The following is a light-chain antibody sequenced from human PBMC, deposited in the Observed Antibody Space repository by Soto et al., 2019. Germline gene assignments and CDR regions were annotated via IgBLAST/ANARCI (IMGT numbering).Light chain of an antibody. J-gene: IGKJ1*01. CDR2: AAS. Sequence: EVVLTQSPGTLSLSPGERATLSCRAGQSVSCNYLAWYQHKPGQAPRLLIYAASSRATGIPDRFSGSGSGTDFTLTISRLEPEDVAVYYCQQYGSTLGAFGQGTRVEIK. CDR3: QQYGSTLGA. CDR1: QSVSCNY. V-gene: IGKV3-20*01.